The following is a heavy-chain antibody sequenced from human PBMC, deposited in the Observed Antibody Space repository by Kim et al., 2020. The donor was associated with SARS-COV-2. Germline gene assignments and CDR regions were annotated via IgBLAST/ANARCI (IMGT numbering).Heavy chain of an antibody. Sequence: NPSLKSRVTISVDTSKNQFSLKLSSVTAADTAVYYCARLNTTIVVGVGDYWGQGTLVTVSS. CDR3: ARLNTTIVVGVGDY. J-gene: IGHJ4*02. D-gene: IGHD3-22*01. V-gene: IGHV4-39*01.